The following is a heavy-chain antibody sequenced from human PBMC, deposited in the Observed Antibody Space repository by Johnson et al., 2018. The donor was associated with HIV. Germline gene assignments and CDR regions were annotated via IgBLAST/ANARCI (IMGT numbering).Heavy chain of an antibody. CDR1: GFTFSSYA. D-gene: IGHD3-22*01. CDR3: ARDRRYDSCGYYVRRAFDI. V-gene: IGHV3-30*04. CDR2: ISYDGSNK. Sequence: QVQLVEFGGGVVQPGRSLRLSCAASGFTFSSYAMHWVRQAPGKGLEWVAVISYDGSNKYYADSVKGRFTISRDNSKNKLYLQTNSLRAEDTAVYDCARDRRYDSCGYYVRRAFDIWGQGTMVTVSS. J-gene: IGHJ3*02.